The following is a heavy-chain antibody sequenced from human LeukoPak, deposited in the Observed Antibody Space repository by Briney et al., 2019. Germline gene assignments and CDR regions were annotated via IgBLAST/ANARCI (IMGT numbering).Heavy chain of an antibody. D-gene: IGHD6-19*01. Sequence: GGSLRLSCAASGFTFSSYWMHWVRHAPGKGLVWVSRINSDGSSTNYADSVKGRFTISRDNAKNTLYLQMNSLRAEDTAVYYCARQIAVAGKAGFDYWGQGTLVTVSS. CDR2: INSDGSST. V-gene: IGHV3-74*01. CDR3: ARQIAVAGKAGFDY. CDR1: GFTFSSYW. J-gene: IGHJ4*02.